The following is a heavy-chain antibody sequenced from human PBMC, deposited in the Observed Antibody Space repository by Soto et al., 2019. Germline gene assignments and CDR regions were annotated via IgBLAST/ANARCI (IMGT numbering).Heavy chain of an antibody. CDR2: ISYDGSNK. J-gene: IGHJ6*02. V-gene: IGHV3-30*14. D-gene: IGHD2-2*01. CDR3: ARDCVPAASDYYGMDV. CDR1: GFTFSSYA. Sequence: PGGSLRLSCAASGFTFSSYAMHWVRQAPGKGLEWVAVISYDGSNKYYADSVKGRFTISRENAKNSLYLQMNSLRAGDTAVYYCARDCVPAASDYYGMDVWGQGTTVTVSS.